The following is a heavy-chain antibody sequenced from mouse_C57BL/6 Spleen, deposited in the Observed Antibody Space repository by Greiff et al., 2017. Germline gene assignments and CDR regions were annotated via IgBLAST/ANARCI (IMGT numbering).Heavy chain of an antibody. J-gene: IGHJ4*01. CDR3: AKHLGNYGGYYAMDY. CDR1: GFSLTSYG. CDR2: IWGGGST. Sequence: VKLVESGPGLVAPSQSLSITCTVSGFSLTSYGVDWVRQPPGKGLEWLGVIWGGGSTNYNSALMSRRSISKDNSKSQVFLKMNSLQTDDTAMYYWAKHLGNYGGYYAMDYWGQGTSVTVSS. V-gene: IGHV2-9*01. D-gene: IGHD2-1*01.